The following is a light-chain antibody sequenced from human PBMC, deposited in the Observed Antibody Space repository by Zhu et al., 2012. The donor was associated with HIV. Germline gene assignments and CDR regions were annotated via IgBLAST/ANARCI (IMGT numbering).Light chain of an antibody. J-gene: IGKJ4*01. CDR1: ESVSSN. CDR2: GAS. CDR3: QQCNNWPLT. V-gene: IGKV3-15*01. Sequence: EIVMTQSPATLSVSPGERATLSCRASESVSSNLAWYQQKPGQAPRLLIYGASTRATGIPARFSGSGSGTEFTLTISSLQSEDFAVYYCQQCNNWPLTFGGGTKVXIK.